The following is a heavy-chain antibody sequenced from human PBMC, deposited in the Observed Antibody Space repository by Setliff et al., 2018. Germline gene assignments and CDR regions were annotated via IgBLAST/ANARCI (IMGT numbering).Heavy chain of an antibody. D-gene: IGHD3-22*01. J-gene: IGHJ2*01. Sequence: SETLSLTCSVYGESFSNNYWSWIRQTPGKGLEWIGESNHGGSTNSNPSLRSRLTMSVDTSKSQFSLNLTSVTAADTAIYFCARAVDSSGYFPFWYFDLWGRGTLVTVSS. V-gene: IGHV4-34*01. CDR1: GESFSNNY. CDR3: ARAVDSSGYFPFWYFDL. CDR2: SNHGGST.